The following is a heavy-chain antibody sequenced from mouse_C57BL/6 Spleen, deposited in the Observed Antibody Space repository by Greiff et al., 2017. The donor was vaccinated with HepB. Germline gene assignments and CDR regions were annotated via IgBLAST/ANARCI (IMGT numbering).Heavy chain of an antibody. Sequence: EVQGVESGGGLVKPGGSLKLSCAASGFTFSSYAMSWVRQTPEKRLEWVATISDGGSYTYYPDNVKGRFTISRDNAKNNLYLQMSHLKSEDTAMYYCAREGRRVADGRYDMDYWGQGTSVTVSS. J-gene: IGHJ4*01. CDR2: ISDGGSYT. CDR1: GFTFSSYA. V-gene: IGHV5-4*01. D-gene: IGHD2-3*01. CDR3: AREGRRVADGRYDMDY.